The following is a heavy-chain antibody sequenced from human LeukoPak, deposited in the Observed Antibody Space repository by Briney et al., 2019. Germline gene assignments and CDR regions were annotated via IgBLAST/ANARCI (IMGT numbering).Heavy chain of an antibody. D-gene: IGHD6-13*01. CDR2: MNPNSGNT. V-gene: IGHV1-8*03. Sequence: ASVKVSCKASGYTFTSYDINWVRQAPGHGLEWMGWMNPNSGNTGYAQKFQGRVTISSHTSISTAYMELSSLRSEDTAVYYCARGGGSAAARRFDPWGQGTLVTVSS. CDR1: GYTFTSYD. CDR3: ARGGGSAAARRFDP. J-gene: IGHJ5*02.